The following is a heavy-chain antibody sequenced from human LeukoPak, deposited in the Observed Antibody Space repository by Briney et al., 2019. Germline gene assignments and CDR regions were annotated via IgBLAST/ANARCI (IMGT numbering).Heavy chain of an antibody. CDR3: VKGNGGNYELDY. Sequence: PGGSLRLSCAASGFTFSSYDMHWVRQATGKGLEWVSAIGTAGDTYYPGSVKGRFTISRENAKNSLYLQMNSLRAGDTAVYYCVKGNGGNYELDYWGQGTLVTVSS. J-gene: IGHJ4*02. V-gene: IGHV3-13*01. D-gene: IGHD4/OR15-4a*01. CDR2: IGTAGDT. CDR1: GFTFSSYD.